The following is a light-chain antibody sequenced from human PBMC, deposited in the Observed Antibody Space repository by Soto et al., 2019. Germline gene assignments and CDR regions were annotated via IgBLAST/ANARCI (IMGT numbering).Light chain of an antibody. V-gene: IGKV1-5*01. CDR3: QQYNSDSWT. Sequence: DIQMTQSPSTLSASLGDRVTITWRASQTISTWLAWYQQKTGKAPKLLISGGSSLESGVPSRFSGSGYGTEFNLTISSLQPDDFATYYCQQYNSDSWTFGQGTKVDIK. J-gene: IGKJ1*01. CDR1: QTISTW. CDR2: GGS.